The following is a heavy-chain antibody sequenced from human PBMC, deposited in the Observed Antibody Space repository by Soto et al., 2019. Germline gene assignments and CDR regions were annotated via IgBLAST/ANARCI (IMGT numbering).Heavy chain of an antibody. V-gene: IGHV3-21*01. Sequence: PGGSLRLSCAASGFTFSSYSMNWVRQAPGKGLEWVSSISSSSSYIYYADSVKGRFTISRDNAKNSLYLQMNSLRAEDTAVYYCARDALVGSYCSGGSCYREYYYYYYMDVWGKGTTVTVSS. CDR2: ISSSSSYI. CDR3: ARDALVGSYCSGGSCYREYYYYYYMDV. J-gene: IGHJ6*03. CDR1: GFTFSSYS. D-gene: IGHD2-15*01.